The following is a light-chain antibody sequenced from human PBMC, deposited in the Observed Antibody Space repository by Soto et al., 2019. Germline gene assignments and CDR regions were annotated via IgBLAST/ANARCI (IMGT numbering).Light chain of an antibody. J-gene: IGLJ2*01. Sequence: QSVLTQPASVSGSPGQSITISCTGTSSDVGSYNLVSWYQQHPGKAPKLIIYEATKWPSGVSNRFSGSKSGSTASLTISGLQAEDEADYYCCAEAGSSVVFGGGTKLTVL. V-gene: IGLV2-23*01. CDR2: EAT. CDR3: CAEAGSSVV. CDR1: SSDVGSYNL.